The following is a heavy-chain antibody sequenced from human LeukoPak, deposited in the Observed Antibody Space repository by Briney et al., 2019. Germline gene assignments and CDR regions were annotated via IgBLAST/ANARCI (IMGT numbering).Heavy chain of an antibody. J-gene: IGHJ6*02. Sequence: KASETLSLTCAVYGGSFSGYYWSWIRQPPGKGLAWIGEINHSGSTNYNPSLKSRVTISVDTSKNQFSLKLSSVTAADTAVYYCAYSGYYYYYYGMDVWGQGTTVTVSS. D-gene: IGHD1-26*01. CDR1: GGSFSGYY. CDR3: AYSGYYYYYYGMDV. CDR2: INHSGST. V-gene: IGHV4-34*01.